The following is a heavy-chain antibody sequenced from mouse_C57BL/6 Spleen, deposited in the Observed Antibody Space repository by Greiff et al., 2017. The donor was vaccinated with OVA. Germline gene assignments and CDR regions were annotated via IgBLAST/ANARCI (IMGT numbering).Heavy chain of an antibody. V-gene: IGHV1-82*01. CDR2: IYPGDGDT. CDR3: ARDYYGSSYYFDY. D-gene: IGHD1-1*01. Sequence: QVQLQQSGPELVKPGASVKISCKASGYAFSSSWMNWVKQRPGKGLEWIGRIYPGDGDTNYNGKFKGKATLTADKSSSTAYMHLSSLTSEDSAVYFCARDYYGSSYYFDYWGQGTTLTVYS. J-gene: IGHJ2*01. CDR1: GYAFSSSW.